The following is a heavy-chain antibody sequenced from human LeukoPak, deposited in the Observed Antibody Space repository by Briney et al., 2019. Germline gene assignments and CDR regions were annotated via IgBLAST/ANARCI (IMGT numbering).Heavy chain of an antibody. CDR1: GYTFTGYY. V-gene: IGHV1-2*02. D-gene: IGHD3-3*01. J-gene: IGHJ4*02. CDR2: INPNSGGT. Sequence: ASVKVSCKASGYTFTGYYMHWVRQAPGQGLEWMGWINPNSGGTNYAQKFQGRVTMTRDTSISTAYMELSRLRSDDTAVYYCAREVFGVVIIDPYFDYWGQGTLVTVSP. CDR3: AREVFGVVIIDPYFDY.